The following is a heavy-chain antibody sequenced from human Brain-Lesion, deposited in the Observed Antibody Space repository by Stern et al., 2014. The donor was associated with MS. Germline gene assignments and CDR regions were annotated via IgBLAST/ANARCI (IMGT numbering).Heavy chain of an antibody. CDR1: GYLFDDYW. Sequence: EVQLVQSGAEVKKPGESLKISCEASGYLFDDYWIGWVRQMSGRGLELVAIIFPRDSNTRYSPSVQGQVTISADKSISPAYLQVSTLKAADTAIYSCGSSPATPSGYDRFDYWGQGALVTVSS. V-gene: IGHV5-51*03. CDR3: GSSPATPSGYDRFDY. J-gene: IGHJ4*02. CDR2: IFPRDSNT. D-gene: IGHD5-12*01.